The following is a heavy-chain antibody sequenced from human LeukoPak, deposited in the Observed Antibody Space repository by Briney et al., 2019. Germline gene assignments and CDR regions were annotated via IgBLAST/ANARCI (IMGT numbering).Heavy chain of an antibody. D-gene: IGHD4-23*01. J-gene: IGHJ4*02. Sequence: GGSLRLSCAASGFTFSSYAMSWVRQAPGKGRKWVSAISGSGGSTYYADSVRGGSTIPRDNSKNTLYLQINSLRAEDTAVYYCAKDGGDYGGNDYWGQGTLVTVSS. V-gene: IGHV3-23*01. CDR3: AKDGGDYGGNDY. CDR2: ISGSGGST. CDR1: GFTFSSYA.